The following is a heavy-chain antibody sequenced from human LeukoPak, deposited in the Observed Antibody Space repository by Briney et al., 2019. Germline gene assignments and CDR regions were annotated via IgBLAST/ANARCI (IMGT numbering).Heavy chain of an antibody. CDR2: MIPNSGNT. CDR1: GYTFTSYG. V-gene: IGHV1-8*03. J-gene: IGHJ5*02. D-gene: IGHD1-26*01. CDR3: ARGVGATSWFDP. Sequence: GASVKVSCKASGYTFTSYGISWVRQATGQGLEWMGWMIPNSGNTGYAQKFQGRVTITRNTSISTAYMEPSSLRSEDTAVYYCARGVGATSWFDPWSQGTLVTVSS.